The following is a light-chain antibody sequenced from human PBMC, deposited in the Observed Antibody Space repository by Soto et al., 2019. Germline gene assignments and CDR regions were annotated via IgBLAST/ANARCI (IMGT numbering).Light chain of an antibody. Sequence: GAIVTITCLASQSISSYLNWYQQKPGKAPKLLIYAASTLQSGVPSRFSGSGSGTEFTLTISSLQPDDFATYYCQQYITYSRTFGQGTKVDIK. J-gene: IGKJ1*01. CDR1: QSISSY. V-gene: IGKV1-5*01. CDR3: QQYITYSRT. CDR2: AAS.